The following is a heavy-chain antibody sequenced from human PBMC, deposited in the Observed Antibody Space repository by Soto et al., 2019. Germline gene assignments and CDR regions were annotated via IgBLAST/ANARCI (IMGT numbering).Heavy chain of an antibody. D-gene: IGHD2-8*01. Sequence: ASVKVSCKASGYTFTSYDINWVRQATGQGLEWMGWMNPNSGNTGYAQKFQGRVTMTRNTSISTAYMELSSLRSEDTAVYYCARVEGEMVYATDNYYYYMDVWGKGTTVTVSS. CDR2: MNPNSGNT. CDR3: ARVEGEMVYATDNYYYYMDV. CDR1: GYTFTSYD. V-gene: IGHV1-8*01. J-gene: IGHJ6*03.